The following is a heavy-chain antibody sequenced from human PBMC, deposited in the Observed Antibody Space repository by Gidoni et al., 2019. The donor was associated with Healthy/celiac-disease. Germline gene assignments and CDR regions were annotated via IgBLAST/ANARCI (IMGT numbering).Heavy chain of an antibody. CDR1: GYSFTNYW. J-gene: IGHJ6*02. CDR3: ARRAGPPYYYYGMDV. D-gene: IGHD6-13*01. CDR2: IYPGDSVT. Sequence: EALLVQSGAVVKKPGEYLKISRKASGYSFTNYWIGWVRHMPGKGLEWMGIIYPGDSVTRYSPSFQGQVTISADKSISTAYLQWSSPKASDTAMYYCARRAGPPYYYYGMDVWGQGTTVTVSS. V-gene: IGHV5-51*03.